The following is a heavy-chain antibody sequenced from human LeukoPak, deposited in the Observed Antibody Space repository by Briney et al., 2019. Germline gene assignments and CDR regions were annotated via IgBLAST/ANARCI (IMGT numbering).Heavy chain of an antibody. CDR3: ARGAEMATIWLDY. V-gene: IGHV3-23*01. CDR1: GFTFSTFT. J-gene: IGHJ4*02. Sequence: GGSLRLSCATSGFTFSTFTMSWVRQAPGKGLEWVASITNLAGTINYADSVKGRFTISRDNSKNTLYLQMNSLRAEDTAVYYCARGAEMATIWLDYWGQGTLVTVSS. CDR2: ITNLAGTI. D-gene: IGHD5-24*01.